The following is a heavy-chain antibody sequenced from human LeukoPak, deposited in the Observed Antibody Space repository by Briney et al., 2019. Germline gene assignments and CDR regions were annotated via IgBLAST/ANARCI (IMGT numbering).Heavy chain of an antibody. D-gene: IGHD3-22*01. CDR1: GGSISSYY. Sequence: PSETLSLTCTVSGGSISSYYWSWIRQPPGKGLDWIGYIYYSGSTNYNPSLTSRVTISVDTSKNQFSLKLSSVTAADTAVYYCARDKARAYYYDSSGYAFDIWGQGTMVTVSS. J-gene: IGHJ3*02. V-gene: IGHV4-59*01. CDR2: IYYSGST. CDR3: ARDKARAYYYDSSGYAFDI.